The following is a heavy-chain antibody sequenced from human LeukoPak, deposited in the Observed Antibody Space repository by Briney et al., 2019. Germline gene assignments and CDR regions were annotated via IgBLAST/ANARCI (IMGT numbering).Heavy chain of an antibody. CDR2: IWYDGSKK. Sequence: GRSLRLSCAASGFPFSTYAMHWVRQAPGKGLEWVAVIWYDGSKKYYGDSVKGRFTISRDNSKNTLYLQMNSLRAEDTAVYYCARGGRWSEDIVVVVAAIRHPYFDYWGQGTLVTVSS. V-gene: IGHV3-33*01. D-gene: IGHD2-15*01. CDR1: GFPFSTYA. CDR3: ARGGRWSEDIVVVVAAIRHPYFDY. J-gene: IGHJ4*02.